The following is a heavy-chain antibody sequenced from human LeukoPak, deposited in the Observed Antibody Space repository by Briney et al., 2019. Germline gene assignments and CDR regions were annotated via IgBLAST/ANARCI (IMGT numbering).Heavy chain of an antibody. CDR3: ARDTPYCGGDCYSSDAFDI. V-gene: IGHV3-21*01. Sequence: GGSLRLSCAASGFTFSSYSMNWVCQAPGKGLEWVSSISSSSSYIYYADSVKGRFTISRDNAKNSLYLQMNSLRAEDTAVYYCARDTPYCGGDCYSSDAFDIWGQGTMVTVSS. J-gene: IGHJ3*02. CDR1: GFTFSSYS. CDR2: ISSSSSYI. D-gene: IGHD2-21*02.